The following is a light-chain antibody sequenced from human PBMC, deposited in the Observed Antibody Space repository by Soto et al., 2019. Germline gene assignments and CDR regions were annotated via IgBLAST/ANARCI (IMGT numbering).Light chain of an antibody. CDR3: SSYTSSRTVV. Sequence: QSALTQPASVSGSPGQSITISCTGTSSDVGGYNYVSWYQQHPGKAPKLMIYEVSNRPSGVSNRFSGSKSGNTASLTISGLQAEDEGDYYCSSYTSSRTVVFGGGTKLTVL. J-gene: IGLJ2*01. CDR1: SSDVGGYNY. V-gene: IGLV2-14*01. CDR2: EVS.